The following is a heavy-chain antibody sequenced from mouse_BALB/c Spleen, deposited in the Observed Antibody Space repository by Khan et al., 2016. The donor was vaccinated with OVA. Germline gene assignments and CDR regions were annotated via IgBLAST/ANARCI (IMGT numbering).Heavy chain of an antibody. CDR2: INPHIGET. CDR3: ARSYCSDFDY. CDR1: GYSFTGYF. D-gene: IGHD1-1*01. Sequence: VQLQQSGPELVKPGASVKISCKASGYSFTGYFMNWVMQSHGKSLEWIGRINPHIGETFYNPKFKGKATLTADESSSTAHMELRSLASEDSAVYYCARSYCSDFDYWGQGTTLTVSS. V-gene: IGHV1-20*02. J-gene: IGHJ2*01.